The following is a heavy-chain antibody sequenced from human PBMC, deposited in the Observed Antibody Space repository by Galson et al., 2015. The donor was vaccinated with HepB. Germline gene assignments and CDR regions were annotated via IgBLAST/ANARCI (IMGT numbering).Heavy chain of an antibody. D-gene: IGHD3-22*01. CDR1: GYTFTGYY. CDR2: INPNSGGT. V-gene: IGHV1-2*02. CDR3: ATADSSGYYFPVRAFDI. J-gene: IGHJ3*02. Sequence: SVKVSCKASGYTFTGYYMHWVRQAPGQGLEWMGWINPNSGGTNYAQKFQGRVTMTRDTSISTAYMELSRLRSDDTAVYYCATADSSGYYFPVRAFDIWGQGTMVTVSS.